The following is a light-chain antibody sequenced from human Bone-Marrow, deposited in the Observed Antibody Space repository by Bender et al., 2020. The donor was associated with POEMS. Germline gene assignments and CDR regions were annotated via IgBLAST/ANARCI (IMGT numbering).Light chain of an antibody. J-gene: IGLJ3*02. CDR2: SNN. V-gene: IGLV1-44*01. CDR3: SSWDDSLNGWM. Sequence: NAANWHQHVPGTAPKLLIYSNNQRPSGGPDRFSASTSGTSASLAISGLHSDDEADYYCSSWDDSLNGWMFGGGTKLTVL.